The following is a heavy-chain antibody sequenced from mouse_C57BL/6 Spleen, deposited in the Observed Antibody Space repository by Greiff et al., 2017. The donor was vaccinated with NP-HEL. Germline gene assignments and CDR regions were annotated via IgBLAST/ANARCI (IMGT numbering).Heavy chain of an antibody. V-gene: IGHV5-4*03. CDR2: ISDGGSYT. CDR3: ARGDGHFDY. Sequence: EVMLVESGGGLVKPGGSLKLSCAASGFTFSSYAMSWVRQTPEKRLEWVATISDGGSYTYYPDNVKGRFTISRDNAKNNLYLQMSHLKSEDTAMYYCARGDGHFDYWGQGTTLTVSS. D-gene: IGHD2-3*01. J-gene: IGHJ2*01. CDR1: GFTFSSYA.